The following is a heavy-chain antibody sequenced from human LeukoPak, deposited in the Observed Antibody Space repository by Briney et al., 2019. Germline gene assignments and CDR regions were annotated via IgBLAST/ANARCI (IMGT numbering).Heavy chain of an antibody. CDR3: ARVVSGTYNDAFDI. V-gene: IGHV4-31*03. CDR1: VGSISSGGYY. CDR2: IYYSGST. J-gene: IGHJ3*02. D-gene: IGHD1-26*01. Sequence: PSRTLSLTCTVSVGSISSGGYYWSWIRQHPGKGQEWIGFIYYSGSTYYNPSLKSRLTISVDTSRNQFSLKLSSVTAADTAVYYCARVVSGTYNDAFDIWGQGTMVTVSS.